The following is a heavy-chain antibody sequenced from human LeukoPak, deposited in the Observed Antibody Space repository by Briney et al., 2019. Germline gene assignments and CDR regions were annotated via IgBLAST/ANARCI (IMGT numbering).Heavy chain of an antibody. V-gene: IGHV4-59*08. Sequence: GSLRLSCAASGFTFSSYAMSWIRQPPGKGPEWIGYIYYSGSTNYNPSPKSRVTISVDTSKNQFSLKMNSVTAADTAVYYCARLASSGWSHCDYWGQGTLVTVSS. CDR2: IYYSGST. CDR1: GFTFSSYA. J-gene: IGHJ4*02. CDR3: ARLASSGWSHCDY. D-gene: IGHD6-19*01.